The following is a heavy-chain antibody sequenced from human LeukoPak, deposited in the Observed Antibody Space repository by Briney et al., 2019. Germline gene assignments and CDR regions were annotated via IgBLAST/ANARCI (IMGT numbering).Heavy chain of an antibody. V-gene: IGHV3-30*18. CDR2: ISYDGSNK. CDR1: GFTFSSYG. Sequence: GGSLRLSCAASGFTFSSYGMHWVRQAPGKGLEWVAVISYDGSNKYYADSVKGRFTISRDNSKNTLYLQMNSLRAEDTAVYYCAKDRVPYGEFDYWGQGTLVTVS. CDR3: AKDRVPYGEFDY. D-gene: IGHD4-17*01. J-gene: IGHJ4*02.